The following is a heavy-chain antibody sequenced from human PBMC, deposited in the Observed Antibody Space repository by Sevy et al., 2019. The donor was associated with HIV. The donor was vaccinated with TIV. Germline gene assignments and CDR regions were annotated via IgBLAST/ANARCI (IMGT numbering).Heavy chain of an antibody. D-gene: IGHD5-18*01. CDR1: GFTFSSYA. Sequence: GGSLRLSCAASGFTFSSYAMHWVRQAPGKGLEWVAVISYDGSNKYYADSVKGRFTLSRANSKNTLYLQMNSLRAEDTAVYYCAGSGPTGDERGYSYGYRYFDYWGQGTLVTVSS. CDR3: AGSGPTGDERGYSYGYRYFDY. J-gene: IGHJ4*02. CDR2: ISYDGSNK. V-gene: IGHV3-30*04.